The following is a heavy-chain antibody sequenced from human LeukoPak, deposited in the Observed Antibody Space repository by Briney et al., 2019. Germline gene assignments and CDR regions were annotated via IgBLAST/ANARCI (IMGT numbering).Heavy chain of an antibody. V-gene: IGHV3-11*04. D-gene: IGHD5-18*01. CDR3: ARSRERYSYGYKIDY. CDR1: GFTFSDYY. CDR2: ISSSGSTI. Sequence: PGGSLRLSCAASGFTFSDYYMSWIRQAPGKGLEWVSYISSSGSTIYYADSVKGRFTISRDNAKNSLYLQMNSLRAEDTAVYYCARSRERYSYGYKIDYWGQGTLVTVSS. J-gene: IGHJ4*02.